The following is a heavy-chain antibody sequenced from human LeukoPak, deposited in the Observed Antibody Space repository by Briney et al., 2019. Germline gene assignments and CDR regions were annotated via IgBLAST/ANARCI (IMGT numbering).Heavy chain of an antibody. V-gene: IGHV3-7*01. CDR1: GFTFSSYW. CDR2: IKQDGSEK. Sequence: PGGSLRLSCAASGFTFSSYWMSWVRQAPGKGLEWVANIKQDGSEKYYVDSVKGRFTIPRDNAKNSLYLQMNSLRAEDTAVYYCARGLQTTVVTAVWYFDLWGRGTLVTVSS. D-gene: IGHD4-23*01. J-gene: IGHJ2*01. CDR3: ARGLQTTVVTAVWYFDL.